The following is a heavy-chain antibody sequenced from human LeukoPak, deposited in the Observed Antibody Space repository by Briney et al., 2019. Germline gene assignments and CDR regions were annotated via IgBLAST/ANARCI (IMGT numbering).Heavy chain of an antibody. Sequence: GGSLRLSCTASGFTFSSYGMHWVRQAPGKGLEWVAVIWYDGSNKYYADSVKGRFTISRDNSKNTLYLQMNSLRAEDTAVYYCARDRVAVAGRDAFDIWGQGTMVTVSS. CDR2: IWYDGSNK. D-gene: IGHD6-19*01. CDR1: GFTFSSYG. CDR3: ARDRVAVAGRDAFDI. J-gene: IGHJ3*02. V-gene: IGHV3-33*01.